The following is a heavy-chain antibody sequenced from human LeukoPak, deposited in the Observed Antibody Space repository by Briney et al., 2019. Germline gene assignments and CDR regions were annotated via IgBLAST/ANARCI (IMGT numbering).Heavy chain of an antibody. D-gene: IGHD2-2*01. CDR1: GYSISSGYY. V-gene: IGHV4-38-2*01. J-gene: IGHJ3*02. Sequence: PSETLSLTCAVSGYSISSGYYWGWIRQPPGKGLEWIGSIYHSGSTYYNPSLKSRVTISVDTSKNQFSLKLSSVTAADTAVYYCARQDIVVVPAAPKSGGEDFDIWGQGTMVTVFS. CDR3: ARQDIVVVPAAPKSGGEDFDI. CDR2: IYHSGST.